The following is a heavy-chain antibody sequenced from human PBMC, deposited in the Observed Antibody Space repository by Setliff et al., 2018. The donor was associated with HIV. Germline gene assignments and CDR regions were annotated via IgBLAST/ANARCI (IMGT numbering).Heavy chain of an antibody. V-gene: IGHV3-7*01. D-gene: IGHD2-21*01. CDR3: AKDRPHMASALNY. CDR1: GFTFSTSW. Sequence: PGESLKISCAASGFTFSTSWMTWVRQAPGEGLEWVANVNEDGSVKNYVDSVKGRFTISRDNAKNSLYLEMDSLRADDTAIYYCAKDRPHMASALNYWGQGTLVTVSS. J-gene: IGHJ4*02. CDR2: VNEDGSVK.